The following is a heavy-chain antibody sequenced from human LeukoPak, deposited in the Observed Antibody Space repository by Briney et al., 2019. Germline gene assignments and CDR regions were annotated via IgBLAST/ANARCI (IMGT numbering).Heavy chain of an antibody. Sequence: SETLSLTCAVYGGSFSGYYWSWIRQPPGKGLEWIGEINHSGSTNYNPSLKSRVTISVDTSKNQFSLKLSSVTAADTAVCYCARVRVPRGWFDPWGQGTLVTVSS. D-gene: IGHD7-27*01. CDR3: ARVRVPRGWFDP. CDR1: GGSFSGYY. V-gene: IGHV4-34*01. CDR2: INHSGST. J-gene: IGHJ5*02.